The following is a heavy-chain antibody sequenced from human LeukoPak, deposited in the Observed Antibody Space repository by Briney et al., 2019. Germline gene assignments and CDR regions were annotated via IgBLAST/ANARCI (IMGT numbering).Heavy chain of an antibody. CDR1: DGSSSSSS. D-gene: IGHD2/OR15-2a*01. Sequence: SETLSLTCTVSDGSSSSSSWNWIRQPPGKGLEWIGYIYYSGSTKYNPSLESRVTISVDTSKNQFSLKLSSVTAADTGVFYCARGRAEPTTFKFYYYGLDVWGQGTTVTVSS. V-gene: IGHV4-59*08. CDR3: ARGRAEPTTFKFYYYGLDV. CDR2: IYYSGST. J-gene: IGHJ6*02.